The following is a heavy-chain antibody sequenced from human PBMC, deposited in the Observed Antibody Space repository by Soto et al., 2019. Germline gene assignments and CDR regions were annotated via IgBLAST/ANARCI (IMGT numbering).Heavy chain of an antibody. J-gene: IGHJ4*02. CDR2: LNPNSGAT. CDR1: EYTFTDNY. V-gene: IGHV1-2*02. D-gene: IGHD2-2*01. Sequence: ASVKVSCKTSEYTFTDNYIYWIRQAPGQGLEWMGWLNPNSGATDFAQRLQGRVTLTSDTSISTAYMELNRLTSDDTAVFYCARQSCGSTSCFYDYWGPGTLVTVSS. CDR3: ARQSCGSTSCFYDY.